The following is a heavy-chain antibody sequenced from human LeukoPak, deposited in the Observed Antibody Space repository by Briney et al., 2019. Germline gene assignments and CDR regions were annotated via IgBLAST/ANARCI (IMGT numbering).Heavy chain of an antibody. CDR2: ISYDGSNK. V-gene: IGHV3-30-3*01. D-gene: IGHD4/OR15-4a*01. CDR3: ARDSGPMVGRESLDY. Sequence: GGSLRLSCAASGFTFSSYAMHWVRQAPGKGLEWVAVISYDGSNKYYADSVKGRFTISRDNAKNSLYLQMNSLRAEDTAVYYCARDSGPMVGRESLDYWGQGTLVTVSS. CDR1: GFTFSSYA. J-gene: IGHJ4*02.